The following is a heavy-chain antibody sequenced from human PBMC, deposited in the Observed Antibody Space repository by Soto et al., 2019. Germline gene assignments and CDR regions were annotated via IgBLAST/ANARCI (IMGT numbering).Heavy chain of an antibody. Sequence: QVQLQESGPGLVKPSQTLSLTCTVSGGSISSGDYYWSWIRQPPGKGLEWIGYIYYSGSTYYNPYLKSRVTISVDTSKNQFSLKLSSVTAADTAVYYCARGGDTAMVSIGWFDPWGQGTLVTVSS. CDR2: IYYSGST. D-gene: IGHD5-18*01. J-gene: IGHJ5*02. CDR3: ARGGDTAMVSIGWFDP. V-gene: IGHV4-30-4*01. CDR1: GGSISSGDYY.